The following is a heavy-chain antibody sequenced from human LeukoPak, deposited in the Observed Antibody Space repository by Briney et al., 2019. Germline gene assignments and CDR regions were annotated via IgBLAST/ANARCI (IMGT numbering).Heavy chain of an antibody. V-gene: IGHV7-4-1*02. J-gene: IGHJ6*02. CDR3: ARDTSSLIAAAGLYYYYYGMDV. CDR1: GYTFTSYA. CDR2: INTNTGNP. D-gene: IGHD6-13*01. Sequence: GASVKVSCKASGYTFTSYAMNWVRQAPGQGLEWMGWINTNTGNPTYAQGFTGRFVFSLDTSVSTAYLQISSLKAEDTAVYYCARDTSSLIAAAGLYYYYYGMDVWGQGTTVTVSS.